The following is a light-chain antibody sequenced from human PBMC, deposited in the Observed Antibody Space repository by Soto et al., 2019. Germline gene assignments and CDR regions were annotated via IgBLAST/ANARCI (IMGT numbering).Light chain of an antibody. Sequence: EIVLTQSPGTRSLSPGERATLSCRASQSVSSYLAWYQQKPGQAPRLLIYDASNRATGIPARFSGSGSGTDFTLTISSLEPEDFAVYYCQQRSNWPPSAFGQGTRLENK. CDR2: DAS. V-gene: IGKV3-11*01. J-gene: IGKJ5*01. CDR1: QSVSSY. CDR3: QQRSNWPPSA.